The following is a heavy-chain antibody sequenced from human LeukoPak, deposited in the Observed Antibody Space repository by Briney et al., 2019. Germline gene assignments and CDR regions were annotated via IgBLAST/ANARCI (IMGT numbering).Heavy chain of an antibody. D-gene: IGHD6-13*01. Sequence: EGSLRLSCAASGFTLDDYGMCWVRQGPRTGLEWVCGINWNGGITGYPDSVNGRFTISRDNAKNFLYLQMNGLRAEDTVLYRCARDRRIAAAGGYNWFDPWGQGTLVTVS. J-gene: IGHJ5*02. CDR1: GFTLDDYG. CDR3: ARDRRIAAAGGYNWFDP. CDR2: INWNGGIT. V-gene: IGHV3-20*01.